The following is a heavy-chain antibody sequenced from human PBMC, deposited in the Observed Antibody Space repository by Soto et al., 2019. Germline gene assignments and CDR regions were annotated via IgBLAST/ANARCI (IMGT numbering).Heavy chain of an antibody. D-gene: IGHD6-13*01. Sequence: QVQLQESGPGLVRPSGTVSLTSAVSVPPIGSVNWWGWVRQPPGKGLEWIGEIHHSGSTNYNPSLKSRVTMSVVPSKDLFSLTLNSVTAADTAFYYCARDQGSHPGDWGQGTLVSVSS. CDR2: IHHSGST. J-gene: IGHJ4*02. CDR1: VPPIGSVNW. V-gene: IGHV4-4*02. CDR3: ARDQGSHPGD.